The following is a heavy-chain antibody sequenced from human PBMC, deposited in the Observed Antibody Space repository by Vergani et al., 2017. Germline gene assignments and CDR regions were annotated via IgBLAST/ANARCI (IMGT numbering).Heavy chain of an antibody. CDR3: AKSADYRESGWARRDRYWYFDL. J-gene: IGHJ2*01. CDR1: GFTFGDYA. D-gene: IGHD6-19*01. CDR2: IRSKAYGGTT. V-gene: IGHV3-49*03. Sequence: EVQLVESGGGLVQPGRSLRLSCTASGFTFGDYAMSWFRQAPGKGLEWVGFIRSKAYGGTTEYAASVKGRFTISRDDSKSIAYLQINSLRAEDTAVYYCAKSADYRESGWARRDRYWYFDLWGRGTLVTVSS.